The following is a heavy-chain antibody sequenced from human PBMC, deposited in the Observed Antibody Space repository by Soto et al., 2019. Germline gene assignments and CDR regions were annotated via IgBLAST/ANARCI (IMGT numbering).Heavy chain of an antibody. CDR1: GFGFSTFS. V-gene: IGHV3-21*01. J-gene: IGHJ6*02. Sequence: EVQLVESGGGLVKPGVSLRLSCAASGFGFSTFSINWVRQAPGKGLEWLSSISSSVDYIYYADSVKGRFTISRDNAKNSVFLHMDSLRADDTALYFCARDSNNRQQVMDVWGHGTAVTVSS. CDR2: ISSSVDYI. D-gene: IGHD4-4*01. CDR3: ARDSNNRQQVMDV.